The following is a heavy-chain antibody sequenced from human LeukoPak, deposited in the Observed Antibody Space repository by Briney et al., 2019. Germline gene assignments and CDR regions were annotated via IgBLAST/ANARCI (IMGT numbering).Heavy chain of an antibody. D-gene: IGHD5-24*01. CDR1: GFTFSSYA. CDR3: AKDGPQVEMATITDY. Sequence: GGSLRLSCAASGFTFSSYAMSWVHQAPGKGLEWVSAISGSGGSTYYADSVKGRFTISRDNSKNTLYLQMNSLRAEDTAVYYCAKDGPQVEMATITDYWGQGTLVTVSS. J-gene: IGHJ4*02. V-gene: IGHV3-23*01. CDR2: ISGSGGST.